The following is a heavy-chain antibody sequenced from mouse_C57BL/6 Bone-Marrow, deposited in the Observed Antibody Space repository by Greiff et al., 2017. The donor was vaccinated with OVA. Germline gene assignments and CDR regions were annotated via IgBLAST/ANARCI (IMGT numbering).Heavy chain of an antibody. J-gene: IGHJ1*03. V-gene: IGHV2-9-1*01. CDR3: ARSSNSNYVGWYFDV. D-gene: IGHD2-5*01. CDR1: GFSLTSYA. Sequence: VQLQESGPGLVAPSQSLSITCTVSGFSLTSYAISWVRQPPGKGLEWLGVIWTGGGTNYNSALKSRLSISKDNSKSQVFLKMNSLQTDDTARYYCARSSNSNYVGWYFDVWGTGTTVTVSS. CDR2: IWTGGGT.